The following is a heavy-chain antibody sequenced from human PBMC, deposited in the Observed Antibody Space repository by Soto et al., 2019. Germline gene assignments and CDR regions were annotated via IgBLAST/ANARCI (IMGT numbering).Heavy chain of an antibody. V-gene: IGHV3-23*01. Sequence: GSLRLSCAASGFTFSSYAMSWVRQAPGKGLEWVSAISGSGGSTYYADSVKGRFTISRDNSKSTLYLQMNSLRAEDTAVYYCAKALDYYDSSGYYYWDYYYGMDVWGQGTTVTVSS. D-gene: IGHD3-22*01. CDR2: ISGSGGST. CDR1: GFTFSSYA. CDR3: AKALDYYDSSGYYYWDYYYGMDV. J-gene: IGHJ6*02.